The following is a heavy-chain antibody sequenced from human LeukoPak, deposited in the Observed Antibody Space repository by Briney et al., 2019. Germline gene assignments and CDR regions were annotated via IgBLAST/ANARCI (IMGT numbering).Heavy chain of an antibody. CDR3: ARGGLTY. CDR1: GFTFSSYA. V-gene: IGHV3-30-3*01. Sequence: GGSLRLSCAASGFTFSSYAMHWVRQAPGKGLEWVAVISYDGSSKYFADSVKGRFTISRDNAKSSLYLQMNSLRAEDTAVYYCARGGLTYWGQGTLVTVSS. D-gene: IGHD3/OR15-3a*01. J-gene: IGHJ4*02. CDR2: ISYDGSSK.